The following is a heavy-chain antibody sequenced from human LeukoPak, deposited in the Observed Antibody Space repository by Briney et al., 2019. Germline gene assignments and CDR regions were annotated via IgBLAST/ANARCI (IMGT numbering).Heavy chain of an antibody. Sequence: PSETLSLTCTVSHGSISSGVYHWSWFRQPAGKGLEWIGRIVSSGSTNSNPSLKSRVTISQDTSKNQFSLDLISVTAADTAVYYCATRLGGYAFDIWGQGTMVTVS. V-gene: IGHV4-61*02. CDR2: IVSSGST. CDR3: ATRLGGYAFDI. CDR1: HGSISSGVYH. J-gene: IGHJ3*02. D-gene: IGHD2-15*01.